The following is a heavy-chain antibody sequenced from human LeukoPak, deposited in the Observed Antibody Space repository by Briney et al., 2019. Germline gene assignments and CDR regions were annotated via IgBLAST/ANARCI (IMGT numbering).Heavy chain of an antibody. J-gene: IGHJ4*02. V-gene: IGHV3-53*01. CDR3: ARDIGRYRNFDY. CDR1: GFTVSSNY. D-gene: IGHD1-1*01. CDR2: IYSGGST. Sequence: PGGSLRLSCAASGFTVSSNYMSWVRQAPGKGLEWVSDIYSGGSTYYADSVKGRFTISRDNSKNTLYLQMNSLRAEDTAVYYCARDIGRYRNFDYWGQGTLVTVSS.